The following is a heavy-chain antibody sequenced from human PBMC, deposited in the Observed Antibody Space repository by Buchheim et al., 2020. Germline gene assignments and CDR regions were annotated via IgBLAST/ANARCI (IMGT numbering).Heavy chain of an antibody. Sequence: QVQLQESGPGLVKPSQTLSLTCTVSGGSISSGSYYWSWIRQPAGKGLEWIGRIYTSGGTNYNPSLKSRVTISVDTSKNQFSLKLSAVTAADTAVYYCAREYIVVVPAADLVYGYGMDVWGQGTT. V-gene: IGHV4-61*02. CDR3: AREYIVVVPAADLVYGYGMDV. D-gene: IGHD2-2*01. J-gene: IGHJ6*02. CDR1: GGSISSGSYY. CDR2: IYTSGGT.